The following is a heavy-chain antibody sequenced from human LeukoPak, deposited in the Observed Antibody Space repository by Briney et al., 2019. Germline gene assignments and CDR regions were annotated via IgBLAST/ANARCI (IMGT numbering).Heavy chain of an antibody. CDR1: SGSISTSNYY. CDR3: ARLGSIAAAGSDY. D-gene: IGHD6-13*01. CDR2: IFYTGST. J-gene: IGHJ4*02. V-gene: IGHV4-39*07. Sequence: SETLSLTCTVSSGSISTSNYYWGWVRQPPGKALEWIGNIFYTGSTYYSPSLKSRVTISVDTSKNQFSLKLSSVTAADTAVYYCARLGSIAAAGSDYWGQGTLVTVSS.